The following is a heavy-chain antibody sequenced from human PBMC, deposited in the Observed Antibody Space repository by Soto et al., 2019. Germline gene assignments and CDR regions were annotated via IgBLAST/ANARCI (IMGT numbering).Heavy chain of an antibody. CDR1: GFTFSSYS. J-gene: IGHJ4*02. V-gene: IGHV3-48*02. CDR2: ISSSSSTI. D-gene: IGHD6-19*01. CDR3: ARRYAVAGFHYFDY. Sequence: EVQLVESGGGLVQPGGSLRLSCAASGFTFSSYSMNWVRQASGKGLEWVSYISSSSSTIYYADSVKGRFTISRDKAKNSLYLQMNSLRDEDTAVYYCARRYAVAGFHYFDYWGQGTLVTVSS.